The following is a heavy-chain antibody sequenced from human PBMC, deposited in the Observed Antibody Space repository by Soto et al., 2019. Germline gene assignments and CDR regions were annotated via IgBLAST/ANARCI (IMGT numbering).Heavy chain of an antibody. CDR1: GFTFSTYA. V-gene: IGHV3-23*01. CDR3: AKERSSGWSLDY. CDR2: ISGSGDST. J-gene: IGHJ4*02. D-gene: IGHD6-19*01. Sequence: EVQLLESGGGLVQPGGSLRLSCAASGFTFSTYAMNWVRQAPGKGLEWVSGISGSGDSTYYADSVKGRFTVSRDNSKNTLYLQMNSLRAEDTAVFYCAKERSSGWSLDYWGQGTLVNVSS.